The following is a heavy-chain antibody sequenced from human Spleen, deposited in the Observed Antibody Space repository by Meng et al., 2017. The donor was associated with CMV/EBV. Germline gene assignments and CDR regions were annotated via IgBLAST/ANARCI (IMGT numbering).Heavy chain of an antibody. CDR2: MNPDSGDT. CDR3: ARGLGEGCSSAGCSSGKSDWFDS. V-gene: IGHV1-8*01. Sequence: ASVKVSCKASGYNFNNFDINWVRQAGGQGLEWVGWMNPDSGDTGYPQKFQGRVTITRDTSTNTAYIEMVSLTSEDTAIYYCARGLGEGCSSAGCSSGKSDWFDSWGQGTLVTVSS. D-gene: IGHD2-2*01. J-gene: IGHJ5*01. CDR1: GYNFNNFD.